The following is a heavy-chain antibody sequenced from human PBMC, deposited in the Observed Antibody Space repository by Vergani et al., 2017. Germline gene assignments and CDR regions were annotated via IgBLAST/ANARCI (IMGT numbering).Heavy chain of an antibody. CDR2: IIPIFGTA. CDR3: AREGGAVVTPMPYYYYYMDV. Sequence: QVQLVQSGAEVKKPGSSVKVSCKASGGTFSSYAISWVRQAPGQGLEWMGGIIPIFGTANYAQKFQGRVTITADESTSTAYMELSSLRSEDTAVYYCAREGGAVVTPMPYYYYYMDVWGKGTTVTVSS. V-gene: IGHV1-69*01. D-gene: IGHD4-23*01. J-gene: IGHJ6*03. CDR1: GGTFSSYA.